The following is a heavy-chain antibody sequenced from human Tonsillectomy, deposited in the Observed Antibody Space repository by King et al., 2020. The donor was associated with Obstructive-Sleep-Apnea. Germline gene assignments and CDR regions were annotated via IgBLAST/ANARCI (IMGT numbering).Heavy chain of an antibody. Sequence: QLVQSGGGLVQPGGSLRLSWADSGFTFRCYDMSWVRQAPGKGLEVVSAISGRGGRTYYADSVKGRFTISRDNSKNTLYLQMNSLRAEDTALYYCAKDRTGSSHWGQGTLVTVSS. J-gene: IGHJ4*02. D-gene: IGHD2-15*01. CDR1: GFTFRCYD. V-gene: IGHV3-23*04. CDR2: ISGRGGRT. CDR3: AKDRTGSSH.